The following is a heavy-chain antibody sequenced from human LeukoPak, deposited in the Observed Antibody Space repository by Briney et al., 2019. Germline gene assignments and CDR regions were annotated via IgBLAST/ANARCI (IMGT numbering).Heavy chain of an antibody. Sequence: GGSLRLSCAASGFTFSNYWVHWVRQAPGMGLVWVSRINPDGTTTSYADSVKGRFAISRDNAKNTLYLQMNSLRAEDTAVYYCARGYSGSYRIDYWGQGTLVTVSS. J-gene: IGHJ4*02. CDR3: ARGYSGSYRIDY. CDR2: INPDGTTT. CDR1: GFTFSNYW. D-gene: IGHD1-26*01. V-gene: IGHV3-74*01.